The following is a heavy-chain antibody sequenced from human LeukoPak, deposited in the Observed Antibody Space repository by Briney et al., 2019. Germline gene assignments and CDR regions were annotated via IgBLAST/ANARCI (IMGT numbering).Heavy chain of an antibody. CDR2: ISSSSSYI. CDR1: GFTFSSYS. J-gene: IGHJ5*02. D-gene: IGHD3-3*01. CDR3: ARDRTIFGSGPKQFDP. Sequence: GGSLRLSCAASGFTFSSYSMNWVRQAPGKGLEWVSSISSSSSYIYYADSVKGRFNISRDNAKNSLYLQMNSLRAEDTAVYYCARDRTIFGSGPKQFDPWGQGTLVTVSS. V-gene: IGHV3-21*01.